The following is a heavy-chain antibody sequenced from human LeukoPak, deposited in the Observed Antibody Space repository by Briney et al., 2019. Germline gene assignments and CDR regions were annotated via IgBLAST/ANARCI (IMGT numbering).Heavy chain of an antibody. V-gene: IGHV4-38-2*01. CDR3: ASNYDILTGPDAFDV. CDR2: IYHSGST. CDR1: GYSISSGYY. D-gene: IGHD3-9*01. J-gene: IGHJ3*01. Sequence: SETLSLTCAVSGYSISSGYYWGWIRQPPGKGLEWIGSIYHSGSTYYNPSLKSRVTISVDTSKNQFSLKLSSVTAADTAVYYCASNYDILTGPDAFDVWGQGTMLTVSS.